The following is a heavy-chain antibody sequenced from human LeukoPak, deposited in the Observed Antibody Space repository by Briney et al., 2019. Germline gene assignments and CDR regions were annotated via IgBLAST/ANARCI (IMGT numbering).Heavy chain of an antibody. CDR1: GYSISTGYY. CDR2: IFHSGTT. J-gene: IGHJ6*03. V-gene: IGHV4-38-2*02. D-gene: IGHD6-13*01. CDR3: AKSIASAGTNSCYYMDV. Sequence: SETLSLTCTVSGYSISTGYYWGWIRQSPEKGLEWIGRIFHSGTTYYNPSLKSRVTLSVDTSKNQFSLRLSSVTAADTAVYFCAKSIASAGTNSCYYMDVWGKGTTVTVSS.